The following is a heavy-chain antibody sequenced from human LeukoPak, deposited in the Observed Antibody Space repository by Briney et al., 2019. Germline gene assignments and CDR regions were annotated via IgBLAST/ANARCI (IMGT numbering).Heavy chain of an antibody. Sequence: SETLSLTCTVSGGSISSYYWSWIRQPPGKGLEWIGYIYYSGNTNYNPSLKSRVTISVDTSKNQFSLRLNSVTAADTAVYYCARSRAFNSGAFDPWGQGSLVTVSS. V-gene: IGHV4-59*01. CDR1: GGSISSYY. CDR2: IYYSGNT. CDR3: ARSRAFNSGAFDP. J-gene: IGHJ5*02. D-gene: IGHD1-26*01.